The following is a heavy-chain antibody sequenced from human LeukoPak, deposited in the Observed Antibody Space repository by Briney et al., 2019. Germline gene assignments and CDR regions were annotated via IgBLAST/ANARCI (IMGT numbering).Heavy chain of an antibody. V-gene: IGHV4-34*01. CDR2: INHSGST. CDR3: ARLPSIGVPESAETSGGY. CDR1: GGSFRGYY. Sequence: ETLSLTCAVYGGSFRGYYWSWIRQPPGKGLEWIGEINHSGSTNYNPSLKSRVTISVDTSKNQFSLKLSSVTAADTAVYYCARLPSIGVPESAETSGGYWGQGTLVTVSS. D-gene: IGHD6-19*01. J-gene: IGHJ4*02.